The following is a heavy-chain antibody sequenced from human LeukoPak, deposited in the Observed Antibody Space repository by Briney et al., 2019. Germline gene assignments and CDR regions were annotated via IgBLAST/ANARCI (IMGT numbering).Heavy chain of an antibody. D-gene: IGHD3-10*01. CDR1: GYTFTGYY. Sequence: GASVKVSCKASGYTFTGYYMHWARQAPGQGLEWMGWINPNSGGTNYAQKFQGRVTMTRDTSISTAYMELSRLRSDDTAVYYCARAKTTMVRGVITTPIDYWGQGTLVTVSS. V-gene: IGHV1-2*02. J-gene: IGHJ4*02. CDR3: ARAKTTMVRGVITTPIDY. CDR2: INPNSGGT.